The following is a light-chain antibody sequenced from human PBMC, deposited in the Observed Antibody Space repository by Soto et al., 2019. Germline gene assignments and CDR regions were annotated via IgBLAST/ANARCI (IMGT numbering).Light chain of an antibody. J-gene: IGKJ2*01. Sequence: DIVMTQSTDSLDVSLGERATIKCKSSQSVLYTSNNKNYLAWYQQKPGQPPKLLIYWASARESGVPDRFSGSGSGTDFTLTISSLQAEDVAVYYCQQYYSIPYTFGQGTKLEVK. CDR1: QSVLYTSNNKNY. V-gene: IGKV4-1*01. CDR3: QQYYSIPYT. CDR2: WAS.